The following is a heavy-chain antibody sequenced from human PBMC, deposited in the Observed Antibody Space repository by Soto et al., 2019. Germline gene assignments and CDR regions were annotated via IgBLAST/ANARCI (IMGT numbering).Heavy chain of an antibody. V-gene: IGHV3-11*01. CDR1: GFTFSDSY. J-gene: IGHJ6*02. CDR3: ARVSWREKYGMDV. Sequence: LRLSCAASGFTFSDSYMSWIRQAPGKGLEWISYITFSGNTVYYADSLRGRFTISRDNAKNSLYLQMNRLRAEDTAVYYCARVSWREKYGMDVWGQGTTVTVSS. CDR2: ITFSGNTV.